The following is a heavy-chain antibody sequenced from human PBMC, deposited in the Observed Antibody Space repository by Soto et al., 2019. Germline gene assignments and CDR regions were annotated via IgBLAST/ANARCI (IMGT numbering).Heavy chain of an antibody. CDR3: ARDPSPGYCSTTSGYSDQYYGLDV. Sequence: GGSLRLSCAASGFTIRSYGMHRVRQAPGKGLEWVAILWYDGSNTNYADSVKGRFTVSRDNSKNTLYLQMNSLRVEDTATYFCARDPSPGYCSTTSGYSDQYYGLDVWGRGTTVTVSS. CDR2: LWYDGSNT. D-gene: IGHD2-2*01. CDR1: GFTIRSYG. J-gene: IGHJ6*02. V-gene: IGHV3-33*01.